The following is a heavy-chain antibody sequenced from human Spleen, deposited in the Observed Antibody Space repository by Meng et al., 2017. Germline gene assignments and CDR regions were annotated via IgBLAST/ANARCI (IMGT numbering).Heavy chain of an antibody. V-gene: IGHV3-30-3*01. Sequence: QVQLVESGRGVVQPGTSLRLSCAASGITFSTSTMSWVRQSPGKGLVWVALISDDGGIKYYADSVRGRFTISRDNSKNTMYLQMSSLRPEDTAVYYCARQKETNDYWGQGTLVTVSS. CDR1: GITFSTST. CDR3: ARQKETNDY. CDR2: ISDDGGIK. D-gene: IGHD5-24*01. J-gene: IGHJ4*02.